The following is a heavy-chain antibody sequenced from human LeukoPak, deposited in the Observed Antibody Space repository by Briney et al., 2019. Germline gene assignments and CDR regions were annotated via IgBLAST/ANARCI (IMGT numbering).Heavy chain of an antibody. Sequence: SETLSLTCAVSGYSISSGYYWGWIRQPPGKGLEWIGSIYHSGSTYYNPSLKSRVTISVDTSKNQFSLTLSSVTAADTAVYYCARRTGWGYYDILTGYLNDAFDIWGQGTMVTVSS. J-gene: IGHJ3*02. CDR1: GYSISSGYY. V-gene: IGHV4-38-2*01. D-gene: IGHD3-9*01. CDR3: ARRTGWGYYDILTGYLNDAFDI. CDR2: IYHSGST.